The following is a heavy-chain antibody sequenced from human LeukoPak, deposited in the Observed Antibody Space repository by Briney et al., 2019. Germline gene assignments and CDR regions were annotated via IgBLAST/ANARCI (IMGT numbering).Heavy chain of an antibody. D-gene: IGHD3-22*01. J-gene: IGHJ1*01. CDR1: GFTFSSYA. Sequence: GGSLRLSCAASGFTFSSYAMHWVRQAPGKGLEWVAVISYDGSNKYYADSVKGRFTISRDNSKNTLYLQMNSLRAEDTAVYYCARGGRYYDSSGYYVEYFQRWGQGTLVTVSS. CDR3: ARGGRYYDSSGYYVEYFQR. V-gene: IGHV3-30-3*01. CDR2: ISYDGSNK.